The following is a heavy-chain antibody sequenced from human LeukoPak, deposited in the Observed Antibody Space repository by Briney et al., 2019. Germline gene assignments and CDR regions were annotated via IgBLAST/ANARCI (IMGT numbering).Heavy chain of an antibody. Sequence: SETLSLTCTVSGDSISSYYWSWIRQPAGKGLEWIGRIYSSGSTNYNPSLKSRLTMSVDTSRNQFSLKLYSVTAADTAVYYCARYCSSISCYFDPSGQGTLVTVSS. CDR1: GDSISSYY. V-gene: IGHV4-4*07. CDR2: IYSSGST. J-gene: IGHJ5*02. D-gene: IGHD2-2*01. CDR3: ARYCSSISCYFDP.